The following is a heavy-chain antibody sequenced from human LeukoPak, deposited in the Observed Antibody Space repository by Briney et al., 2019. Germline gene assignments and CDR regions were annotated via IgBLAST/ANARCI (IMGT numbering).Heavy chain of an antibody. CDR2: IIPILGIA. CDR1: GCTFSSYT. V-gene: IGHV1-69*04. Sequence: ASVKVSCKASGCTFSSYTISWVRQAPGQGLEWMGRIIPILGIANYAQKFQGRVTITADKSTSTAYMELSSLRSEDTAVYYCARDRGIFGVDNWFDPWGQGTLVTVSS. CDR3: ARDRGIFGVDNWFDP. D-gene: IGHD3-3*01. J-gene: IGHJ5*02.